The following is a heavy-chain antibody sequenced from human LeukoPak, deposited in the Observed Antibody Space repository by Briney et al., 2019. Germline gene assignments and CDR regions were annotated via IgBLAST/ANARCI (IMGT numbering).Heavy chain of an antibody. V-gene: IGHV3-23*01. D-gene: IGHD6-19*01. CDR2: ISESGSGA. CDR1: GFAFSSFA. J-gene: IGHJ4*02. Sequence: GGSLRLSCAASGFAFSSFAMSWVRQAPGKGLEWVSSISESGSGAYYADSVKGRFTISRDNSKNTLYLQMNSLRAEDTAVYYCAKDHGFYSSGWNPLYYGGQGTLVTVSS. CDR3: AKDHGFYSSGWNPLYY.